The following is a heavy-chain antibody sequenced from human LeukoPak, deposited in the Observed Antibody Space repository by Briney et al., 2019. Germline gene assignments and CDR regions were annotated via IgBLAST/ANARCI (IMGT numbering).Heavy chain of an antibody. CDR3: ARDSTEPGSYYFDY. Sequence: PSETLSLTHIVSGGSLRSYYLTWIPQPARQGLEWVGRIYSSGSTTYNPSLKSRVTMSVDTSKNQFSLKLISVTAAHTAVYYCARDSTEPGSYYFDYWGQGTLVTVSS. CDR1: GGSLRSYY. V-gene: IGHV4-4*07. CDR2: IYSSGST. J-gene: IGHJ4*02. D-gene: IGHD2-2*01.